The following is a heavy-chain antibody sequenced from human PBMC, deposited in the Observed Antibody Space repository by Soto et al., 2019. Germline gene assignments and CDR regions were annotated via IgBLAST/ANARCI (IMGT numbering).Heavy chain of an antibody. V-gene: IGHV1-8*01. D-gene: IGHD1-1*01. CDR3: ARERTGTTSMDV. CDR2: MNPNSGNT. Sequence: QVQLVQSGAEVKKPGASVKVSCKASGYTFTRYDINWVRQATGQGLEWMGWMNPNSGNTGYAQKFPGRVTMTMNTSKSTPYMELSSRRSEYTSVYYCARERTGTTSMDVWGQGTTVTVSS. CDR1: GYTFTRYD. J-gene: IGHJ6*02.